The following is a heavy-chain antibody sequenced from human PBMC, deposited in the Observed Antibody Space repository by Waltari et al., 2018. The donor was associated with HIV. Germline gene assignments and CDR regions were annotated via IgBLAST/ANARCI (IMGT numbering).Heavy chain of an antibody. CDR2: ISAYNGIT. J-gene: IGHJ5*02. V-gene: IGHV1-18*01. Sequence: ISWVRQAPGQGLEWMGWISAYNGITNYAQKLQGRVTMTTDTSTSTAYMELRSLRSDDTAVYYCARVGCSSASCYNGWFDPWGQGTLVTVSS. D-gene: IGHD2-2*02. CDR3: ARVGCSSASCYNGWFDP.